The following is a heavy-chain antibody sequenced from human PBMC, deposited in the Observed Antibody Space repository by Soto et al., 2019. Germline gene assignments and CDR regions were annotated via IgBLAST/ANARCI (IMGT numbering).Heavy chain of an antibody. V-gene: IGHV3-73*02. CDR2: IRSKANSYAT. Sequence: EVQLVESGGGLVQPGGSLKLSCAASGFTFSGSAMHWVRQASGKGLEWVGRIRSKANSYATAYAASVKGRFTISRDDSKNTAYLQMNSLKTEDTAVYYCIRRGYCSGGSCFGGQGTLVSVSS. J-gene: IGHJ4*02. CDR1: GFTFSGSA. D-gene: IGHD2-15*01. CDR3: IRRGYCSGGSCF.